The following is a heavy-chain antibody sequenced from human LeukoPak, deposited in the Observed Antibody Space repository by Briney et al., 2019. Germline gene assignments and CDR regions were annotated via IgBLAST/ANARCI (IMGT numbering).Heavy chain of an antibody. Sequence: PSETLSLTCTVSGGSISGYYWTWIRQPPGEALEYIGCIYYTGSTNYNPSLNSRVTISVDTSKNQFSLKLSSVTAADTAVYYCARASHVVQLWTTYIPWGQGTLVTVSS. CDR1: GGSISGYY. V-gene: IGHV4-59*12. CDR3: ARASHVVQLWTTYIP. CDR2: IYYTGST. D-gene: IGHD5-18*01. J-gene: IGHJ5*02.